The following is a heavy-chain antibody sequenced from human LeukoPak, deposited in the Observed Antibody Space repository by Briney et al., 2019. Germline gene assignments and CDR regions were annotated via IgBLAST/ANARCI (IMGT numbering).Heavy chain of an antibody. V-gene: IGHV4-4*07. Sequence: SETLSLTCTVSGGSISSYYWSWIRQPAGKGLEWIGRIYTSGSTNYNPSLKSRVTMSVDTSKNQFSLKLSSVTAADTAVYYCARGFHDPYFYYYYMDVWGKGTTVTISS. D-gene: IGHD3-10*01. CDR3: ARGFHDPYFYYYYMDV. CDR2: IYTSGST. CDR1: GGSISSYY. J-gene: IGHJ6*03.